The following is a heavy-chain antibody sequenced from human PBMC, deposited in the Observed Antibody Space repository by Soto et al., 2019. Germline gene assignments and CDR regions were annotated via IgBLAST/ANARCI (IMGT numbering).Heavy chain of an antibody. CDR2: ISTAGNT. CDR3: AKGTKADLSYLNY. CDR1: GFTFSNYD. V-gene: IGHV3-13*01. Sequence: GGSLRLSCAASGFTFSNYDMHWVRQATGKGLEWVSTISTAGNTYSPGSVKGRFTISRENAKNSLYLQMNGLRVDDTAVYYCAKGTKADLSYLNYWGQGTLVTVSS. D-gene: IGHD3-3*01. J-gene: IGHJ4*02.